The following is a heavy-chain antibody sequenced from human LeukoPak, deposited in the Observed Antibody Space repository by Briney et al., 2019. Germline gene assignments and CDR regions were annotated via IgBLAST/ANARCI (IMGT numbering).Heavy chain of an antibody. Sequence: GESLQISFKGSGYSFTSYWIGWVRQMPGKGLEWMGIIYPGDSDTRYSPSFQGQVTISADKSISTAYLQWSSLKASDTAMYYCARSLDLDAFDIWGQGTMVTVSS. CDR3: ARSLDLDAFDI. CDR1: GYSFTSYW. CDR2: IYPGDSDT. J-gene: IGHJ3*02. V-gene: IGHV5-51*01.